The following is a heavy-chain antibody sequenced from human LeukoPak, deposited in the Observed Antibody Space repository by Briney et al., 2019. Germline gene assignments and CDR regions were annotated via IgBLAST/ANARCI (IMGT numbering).Heavy chain of an antibody. J-gene: IGHJ3*02. CDR2: IYYSGST. CDR3: ARRIQWLVPGAFDI. Sequence: SETLSLTCTVSGGSISSYFWSWIRQPPGKGLEWIGYIYYSGSTNYNPSLKSRVTISVDTSKNQFSLKLSSVTAADTAVYYCARRIQWLVPGAFDIWGQGTMVTVSS. CDR1: GGSISSYF. V-gene: IGHV4-59*12. D-gene: IGHD6-19*01.